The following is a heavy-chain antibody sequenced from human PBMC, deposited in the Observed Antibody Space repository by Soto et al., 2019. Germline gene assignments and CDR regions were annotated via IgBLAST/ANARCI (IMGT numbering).Heavy chain of an antibody. CDR2: IYYTGST. J-gene: IGHJ4*02. CDR1: GGSISSYY. CDR3: ARAGDRSGYYYLFDY. D-gene: IGHD3-22*01. Sequence: SETLSLTCTVSGGSISSYYWSWIRQPPGKGLEWIGYIYYTGSTNYNPSLKSRVTISVDTSKNQFSLKLSSVTAADTAVYYCARAGDRSGYYYLFDYWGQGTLVTVS. V-gene: IGHV4-59*01.